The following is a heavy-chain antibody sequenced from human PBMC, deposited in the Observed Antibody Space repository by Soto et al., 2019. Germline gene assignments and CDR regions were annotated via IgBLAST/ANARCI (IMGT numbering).Heavy chain of an antibody. CDR1: GYTFTSYG. D-gene: IGHD5-18*01. CDR2: ISAYNGNT. J-gene: IGHJ6*02. CDR3: ARVDGTAMVTWGHYYYGMDV. V-gene: IGHV1-18*01. Sequence: ASVKVSCKASGYTFTSYGISWVRQAPGQGLEWMGWISAYNGNTNYAQKLQGRVTMTTDTSTSTAYMELRSLRSDDTAVYYCARVDGTAMVTWGHYYYGMDVWGQGTTVTVSS.